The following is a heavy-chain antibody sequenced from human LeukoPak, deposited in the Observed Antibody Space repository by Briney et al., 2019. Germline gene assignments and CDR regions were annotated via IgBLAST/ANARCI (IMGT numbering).Heavy chain of an antibody. CDR3: ANMFGYYDFWSGYRHHYYFDY. CDR2: IWYDGSNK. Sequence: GGSLRLSCAASGFTFSSYGMHWVRQAPGKGLEWVAVIWYDGSNKYYADSVKGRFTISRDNSKNTLYLQMNSLRAEDTAVYYCANMFGYYDFWSGYRHHYYFDYWGQGTLVTVSS. J-gene: IGHJ4*02. V-gene: IGHV3-33*06. D-gene: IGHD3-3*01. CDR1: GFTFSSYG.